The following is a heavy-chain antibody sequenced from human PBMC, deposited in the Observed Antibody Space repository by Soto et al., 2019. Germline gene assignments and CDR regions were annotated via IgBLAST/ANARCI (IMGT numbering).Heavy chain of an antibody. CDR2: TYYRSKWHH. J-gene: IGHJ4*02. D-gene: IGHD6-19*01. CDR1: GDSVSSNTAA. CDR3: ASGVAGSGFVF. V-gene: IGHV6-1*01. Sequence: PSQPLSLTCAISGDSVSSNTAAWNWIRSSPSRGLGWLGRTYYRSKWHHDYAVSVKSRITVNPDTSQNQFSLQLNSVTPDDTAVYYCASGVAGSGFVFWGQGTLVTVSS.